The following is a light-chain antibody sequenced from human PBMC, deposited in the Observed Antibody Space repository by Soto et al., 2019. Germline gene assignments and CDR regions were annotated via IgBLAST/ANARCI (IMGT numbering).Light chain of an antibody. Sequence: EIVLTQSPGTLSLSPGERATLSCRASQSGFSFYLAWFQQKPGQAPGLLIYGASTRATGIPDRFSGSGSGTDFTLTISRLEPEDFAVYYCHQYGSSPWTLGQGTKVEIK. CDR2: GAS. CDR1: QSGFSFY. CDR3: HQYGSSPWT. V-gene: IGKV3-20*01. J-gene: IGKJ1*01.